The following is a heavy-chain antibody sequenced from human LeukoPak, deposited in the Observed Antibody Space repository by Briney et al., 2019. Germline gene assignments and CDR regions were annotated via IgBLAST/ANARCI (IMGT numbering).Heavy chain of an antibody. Sequence: GESLKISCKGSGYSFTSYWIGWVRQMPGKGLEWMGIIYPGDSDTRYSPSFQGQVTISADKSISTAYLQWNSLKASDTAMYYCARQDGDGLYYFDYWGQGALVTVSS. V-gene: IGHV5-51*01. CDR1: GYSFTSYW. CDR3: ARQDGDGLYYFDY. J-gene: IGHJ4*02. D-gene: IGHD3-16*01. CDR2: IYPGDSDT.